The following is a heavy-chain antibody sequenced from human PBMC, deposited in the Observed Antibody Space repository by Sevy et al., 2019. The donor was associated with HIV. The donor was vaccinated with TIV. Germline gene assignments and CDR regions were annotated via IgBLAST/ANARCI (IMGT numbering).Heavy chain of an antibody. J-gene: IGHJ4*02. CDR1: KYTFTNYD. CDR3: AGASGFGVANNFFDY. D-gene: IGHD3-3*01. V-gene: IGHV7-4-1*02. Sequence: LNKRRASVKVSCKASKYTFTNYDINWVRQAPGQGLEWMGWINTNTGNPTYAQGFTGRFVFSLDTSVGTAYLQISSLKAEDTAVYYCAGASGFGVANNFFDYWGQGTLVTVSS. CDR2: INTNTGNP.